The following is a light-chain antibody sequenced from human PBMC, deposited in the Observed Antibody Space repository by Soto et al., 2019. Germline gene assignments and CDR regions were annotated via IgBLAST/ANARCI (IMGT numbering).Light chain of an antibody. Sequence: DIQMTQSPSSPSASLGHRVTITYRAKQRISNYLNLYQQKPGKAPKHLISVASTLQSGVPSRFCGGGSGTDFTLTISGLPPEDLAPQYCEQAFSFPPTFGGGAKVAIK. V-gene: IGKV1-39*01. CDR1: QRISNY. J-gene: IGKJ4*01. CDR3: EQAFSFPPT. CDR2: VAS.